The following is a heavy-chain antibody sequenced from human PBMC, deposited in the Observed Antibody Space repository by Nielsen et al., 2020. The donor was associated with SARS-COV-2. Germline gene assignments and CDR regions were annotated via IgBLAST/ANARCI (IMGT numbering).Heavy chain of an antibody. J-gene: IGHJ6*02. CDR3: ARVSQGVVVPAVMLPYYGMDV. Sequence: VRQMPGKGLEWMGGIIPIFGTANYAQKFQGRVTITADKSTSTAYMELSSLRSEDTAVYYCARVSQGVVVPAVMLPYYGMDVWGQGTTVTVSS. D-gene: IGHD2-2*01. V-gene: IGHV1-69*06. CDR2: IIPIFGTA.